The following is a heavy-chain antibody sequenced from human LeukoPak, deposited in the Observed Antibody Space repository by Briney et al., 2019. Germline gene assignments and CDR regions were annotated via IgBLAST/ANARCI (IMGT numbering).Heavy chain of an antibody. D-gene: IGHD2-8*01. V-gene: IGHV4-31*03. CDR3: ARVYAQRNWFNP. CDR2: IYYSGST. CDR1: GGSISSGGYY. J-gene: IGHJ5*02. Sequence: SETLSLTCTVSGGSISSGGYYWSWIRQHPGKGLEWIGYIYYSGSTYYNPSLKSRVTISVDTSKNQFSLKLSSVTAADTAIYYCARVYAQRNWFNPWGQGTLVTVSS.